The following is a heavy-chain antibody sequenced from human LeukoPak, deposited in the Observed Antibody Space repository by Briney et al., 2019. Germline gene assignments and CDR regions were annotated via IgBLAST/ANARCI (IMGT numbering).Heavy chain of an antibody. D-gene: IGHD3-16*01. CDR3: ARDKASVWRPFDY. Sequence: PGGSLRLSCAASGFTFSTYAVNWVRQAPGKGLEWVSSISSSSSYIYYADSVKGRFTISRDNAKNSLYLQMNSLRAEDTAVYYCARDKASVWRPFDYWGQGTLVTVSS. V-gene: IGHV3-21*01. CDR2: ISSSSSYI. CDR1: GFTFSTYA. J-gene: IGHJ4*02.